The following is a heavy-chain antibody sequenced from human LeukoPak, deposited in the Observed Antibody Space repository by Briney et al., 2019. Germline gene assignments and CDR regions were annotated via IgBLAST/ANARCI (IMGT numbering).Heavy chain of an antibody. D-gene: IGHD3-10*01. V-gene: IGHV3-30*02. J-gene: IGHJ4*02. CDR3: AKGTLWFGEFPFDY. CDR1: GFTFSSYG. CDR2: IRYDGSNK. Sequence: GGSLRLSCAASGFTFSSYGMHWVRQAPGKGLEWVAFIRYDGSNKYYADSVKGRFTISRDNFKNTLYLQMNSLRAEDTAVYYCAKGTLWFGEFPFDYWGQGTLVTVSS.